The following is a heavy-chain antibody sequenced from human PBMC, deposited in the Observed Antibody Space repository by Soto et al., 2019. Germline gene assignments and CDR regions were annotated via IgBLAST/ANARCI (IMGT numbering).Heavy chain of an antibody. CDR1: GFTFSSYA. V-gene: IGHV3-23*01. CDR2: ISGGGAST. Sequence: PGGSLRLSCAASGFTFSSYAMSWARQAPGKGLEWVSTISGGGASTYYADSVKGRFTISRDNSKNTLYLQVNSLRAEDTAVYYCANDGYNSFDYWGQGTLVTVSS. D-gene: IGHD5-12*01. J-gene: IGHJ4*02. CDR3: ANDGYNSFDY.